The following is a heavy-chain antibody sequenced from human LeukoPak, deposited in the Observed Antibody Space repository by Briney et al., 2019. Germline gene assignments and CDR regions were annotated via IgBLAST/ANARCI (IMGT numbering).Heavy chain of an antibody. J-gene: IGHJ4*02. D-gene: IGHD6-13*01. Sequence: ASVKVSCKASGYTFTGYYMHWVRQAPGQGLEWMGWINPNSGGANYAQKFQGRVTMTRDTSISTAYMELSRLRFDDTAVYYCARDARAAAAPFDYWGQGTLVTVSS. CDR1: GYTFTGYY. CDR2: INPNSGGA. CDR3: ARDARAAAAPFDY. V-gene: IGHV1-2*02.